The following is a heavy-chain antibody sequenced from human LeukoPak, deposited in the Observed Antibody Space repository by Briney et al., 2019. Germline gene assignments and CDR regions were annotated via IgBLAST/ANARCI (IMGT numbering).Heavy chain of an antibody. CDR1: GYSFTSYW. V-gene: IGHV5-51*01. D-gene: IGHD1-1*01. CDR2: IYPGDSDT. Sequence: GESLKISWKGSGYSFTSYWIGWVRQMPGKGLEWMGIIYPGDSDTRYSPSFQGQVTISADKSISTAYLQWSSLKASDTAMYYCARVYNWNDGDYYYGMDVWGKGTTVTVSS. J-gene: IGHJ6*04. CDR3: ARVYNWNDGDYYYGMDV.